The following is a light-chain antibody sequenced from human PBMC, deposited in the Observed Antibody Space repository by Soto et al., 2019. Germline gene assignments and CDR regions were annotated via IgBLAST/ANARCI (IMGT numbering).Light chain of an antibody. CDR3: HTWDTGTWV. Sequence: QSVLTQSPSASASLGASVKLTCTLTSGHSSYAIAWHQQQPEKGPRYLMKLNSDGSHNKGDGIPDRFSGSSSGAERYLTISSLQSEDEAIYYCHTWDTGTWVFGGGTKLTVL. J-gene: IGLJ3*02. CDR2: LNSDGSH. V-gene: IGLV4-69*01. CDR1: SGHSSYA.